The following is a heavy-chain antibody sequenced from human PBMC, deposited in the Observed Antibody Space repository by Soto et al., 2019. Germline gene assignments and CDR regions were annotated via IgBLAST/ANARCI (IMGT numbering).Heavy chain of an antibody. Sequence: ASVKVSCKVSGYTLTELSMHWVRQAPGKGLEWMGGFDPEDGETIYAQKFQGRVTMTEDTSTDTAYMELSSLRSEDTAVYYCATLPFYYYGSAPYNALDIWGQGTMVTVSS. CDR2: FDPEDGET. V-gene: IGHV1-24*01. CDR1: GYTLTELS. CDR3: ATLPFYYYGSAPYNALDI. D-gene: IGHD3-10*01. J-gene: IGHJ3*02.